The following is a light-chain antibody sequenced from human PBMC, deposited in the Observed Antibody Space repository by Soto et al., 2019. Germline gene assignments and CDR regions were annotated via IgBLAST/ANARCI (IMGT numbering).Light chain of an antibody. CDR2: GNS. J-gene: IGLJ2*01. V-gene: IGLV1-40*01. CDR3: QSYDSSLKV. Sequence: QSVLTQPPSVSGAPGQRVTISCTGSSSNIGAGYDVHWYQQLPGTAPKLLIYGNSNRPSGVPDRFSGSKSGTSASLAITGLQAEDEADYYGQSYDSSLKVFGGGTQLTVL. CDR1: SSNIGAGYD.